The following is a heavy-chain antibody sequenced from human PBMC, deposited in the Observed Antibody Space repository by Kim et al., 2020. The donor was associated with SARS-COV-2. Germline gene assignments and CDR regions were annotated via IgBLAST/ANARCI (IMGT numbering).Heavy chain of an antibody. D-gene: IGHD5-12*01. CDR3: ARESSGYDPYYFDY. V-gene: IGHV4-31*03. J-gene: IGHJ4*02. Sequence: SETLSLTCTVSGGSISSGGYYWSWIRQHPGKGLEWIGYIYYSGSTYYNPSLKSRVTISVDTSKNQFSLKLSSVTAADTAVYYCARESSGYDPYYFDYWGQGTLVTVSS. CDR2: IYYSGST. CDR1: GGSISSGGYY.